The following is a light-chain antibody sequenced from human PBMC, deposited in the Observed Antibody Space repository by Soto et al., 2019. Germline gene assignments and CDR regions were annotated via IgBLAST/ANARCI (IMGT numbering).Light chain of an antibody. Sequence: EIVLTQSPGTLSLSPGERATLSCRASQSVGKNFVAWYQQKPGQAPRFLMYGASTRATGIPDRFSGSGSGTDFTLTINRLEPEDFAVYYCHQYADSPRTFGQGTKVEN. CDR2: GAS. CDR1: QSVGKNF. V-gene: IGKV3-20*01. CDR3: HQYADSPRT. J-gene: IGKJ1*01.